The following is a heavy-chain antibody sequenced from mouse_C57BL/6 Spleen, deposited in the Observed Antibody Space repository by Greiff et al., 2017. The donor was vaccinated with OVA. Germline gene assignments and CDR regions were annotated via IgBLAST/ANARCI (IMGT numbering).Heavy chain of an antibody. CDR2: IWSDGST. CDR3: ARHLGYDAMDY. Sequence: VKLMESGPGLVAPSQSLSITCTVSGFSLTSYGVHWVRQPPGKGLEWLVVIWSDGSTTYNSALKSRLSISKDNSKSQVLLKMKSHQTDEKTVNYCARHLGYDAMDYWGQGTSVTVSS. D-gene: IGHD3-1*01. V-gene: IGHV2-6-1*01. J-gene: IGHJ4*01. CDR1: GFSLTSYG.